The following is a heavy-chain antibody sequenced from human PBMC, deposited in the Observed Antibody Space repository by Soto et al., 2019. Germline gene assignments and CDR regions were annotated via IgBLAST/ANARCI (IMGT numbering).Heavy chain of an antibody. D-gene: IGHD5-18*01. CDR3: ARENSVQAWLHHFDH. CDR2: ISDDGASI. Sequence: GGSLRLSCEASGFSFSSFAMNWVRQAPGRGLEWVSYISDDGASIYYADSLKGRFTISRDNAKNSLSLQMNNLRAEDTAVYYCARENSVQAWLHHFDHWGLGTLVTV. J-gene: IGHJ4*02. V-gene: IGHV3-48*03. CDR1: GFSFSSFA.